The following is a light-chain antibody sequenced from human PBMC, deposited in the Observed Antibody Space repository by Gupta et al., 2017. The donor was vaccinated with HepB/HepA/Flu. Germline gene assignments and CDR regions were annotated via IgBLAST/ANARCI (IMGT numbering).Light chain of an antibody. CDR1: QSVSSY. J-gene: IGKJ3*01. CDR2: DAS. CDR3: QQRSNWPPA. Sequence: EIVLTQSPATLSLSPGERAALSCRASQSVSSYLAWYQQKPGQATSLLIYDASNRATGIPARFSGSGSGTDFTLTISSLEPEDFAVYYCQQRSNWPPAFGPGTKVDIK. V-gene: IGKV3-11*01.